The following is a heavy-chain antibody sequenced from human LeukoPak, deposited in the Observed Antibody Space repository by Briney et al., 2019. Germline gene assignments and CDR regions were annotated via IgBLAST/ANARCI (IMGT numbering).Heavy chain of an antibody. CDR1: GGSISDYL. D-gene: IGHD1-14*01. CDR3: ARAETYYYGLDV. J-gene: IGHJ6*02. CDR2: ISYSGST. Sequence: SETLSLTCTVSGGSISDYLWSWIRQPPGKGLEWIGHISYSGSTKYNPSLKTRVTMSIDTSKRQFSLNLPSVTAADTAVYYCARAETYYYGLDVWGQGTTVTVSS. V-gene: IGHV4-59*12.